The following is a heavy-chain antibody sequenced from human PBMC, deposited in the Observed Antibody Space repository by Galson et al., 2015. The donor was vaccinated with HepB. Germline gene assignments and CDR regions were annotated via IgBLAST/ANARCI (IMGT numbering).Heavy chain of an antibody. CDR2: IIPILGIA. V-gene: IGHV1-69*04. CDR3: AGSHSNYGGAYYYYMGV. CDR1: GGTFSSYA. J-gene: IGHJ6*03. D-gene: IGHD4-11*01. Sequence: SVKVSCKASGGTFSSYAISWVRQAPGQGLEWMGKIIPILGIANYAQKFQGRVTITADKSTSTAYMELSSLRSEDTAVYYCAGSHSNYGGAYYYYMGVWGKGTTVTVSS.